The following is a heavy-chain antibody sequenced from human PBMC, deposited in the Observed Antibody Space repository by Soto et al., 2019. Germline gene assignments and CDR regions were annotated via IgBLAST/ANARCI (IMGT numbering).Heavy chain of an antibody. CDR1: GFTFSSYA. Sequence: GGSLRLSCAASGFTFSSYAMHWVRQAPGKGLEWVAVISYDGSNKYYADSVKGRFTISRDNSKNTLYLQMNSLRAEDTAVYYCAKDGRIVLVQAAIGISWFDPWGQGTLVTVSS. CDR3: AKDGRIVLVQAAIGISWFDP. CDR2: ISYDGSNK. J-gene: IGHJ5*02. V-gene: IGHV3-30-3*01. D-gene: IGHD2-2*01.